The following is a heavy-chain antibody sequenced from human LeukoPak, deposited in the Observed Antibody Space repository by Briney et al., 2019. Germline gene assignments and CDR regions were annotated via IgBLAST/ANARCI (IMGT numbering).Heavy chain of an antibody. Sequence: GGSLRLSCAASGFTFSSHAMHWVRQAPGKGLEWVAVISYDGSNKYYADSVKGRFTISRDNSKNTLYLQMNSLRLEDTAVFHCARDIAVAGFDYWGQGTLVTVSS. CDR3: ARDIAVAGFDY. CDR1: GFTFSSHA. CDR2: ISYDGSNK. V-gene: IGHV3-30-3*01. D-gene: IGHD6-19*01. J-gene: IGHJ4*02.